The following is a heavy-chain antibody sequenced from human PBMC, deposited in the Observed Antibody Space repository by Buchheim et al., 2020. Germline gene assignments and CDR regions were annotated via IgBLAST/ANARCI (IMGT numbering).Heavy chain of an antibody. CDR2: IWYDGSNK. V-gene: IGHV3-33*01. J-gene: IGHJ6*02. Sequence: QVQLMESGGGVVQPGRSLRLSCAASGFTFSSYGMHWVRQAPGKGLEWVAVIWYDGSNKYYADSVKGRFTISRDNSKNTLYLQMNSLRAEDTAVYYCARDGADIVVVVAAQNYYYYYGMDVWGQGTT. D-gene: IGHD2-15*01. CDR3: ARDGADIVVVVAAQNYYYYYGMDV. CDR1: GFTFSSYG.